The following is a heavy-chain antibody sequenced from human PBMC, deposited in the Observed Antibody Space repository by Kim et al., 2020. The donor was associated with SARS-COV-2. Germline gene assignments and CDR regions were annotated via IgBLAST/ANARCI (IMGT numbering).Heavy chain of an antibody. CDR1: GFTFSSYS. J-gene: IGHJ6*02. Sequence: GGSLRLSCAASGFTFSSYSMNWVRQAPGKGLEWVSYISSSSSTIYYADSVKGRFTISRDNAKNSLYLQMNSLRDEDTAVYYCARDLRGEQRHILWYYYYGMDVWGQGTTVTVSS. V-gene: IGHV3-48*02. CDR3: ARDLRGEQRHILWYYYYGMDV. CDR2: ISSSSSTI. D-gene: IGHD3-10*01.